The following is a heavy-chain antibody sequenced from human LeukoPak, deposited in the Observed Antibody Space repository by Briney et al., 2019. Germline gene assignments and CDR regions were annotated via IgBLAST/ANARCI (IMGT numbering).Heavy chain of an antibody. Sequence: SETLSLTCDVSGDSISISSNYWGWVRHLPGKGLEWIGSVYRSGSTYYNPSLKSRVTISVDTSKNQFTLNLTSVTAADTAVYHCARRGTSGWAYYFDFWGPGFLLTVSS. D-gene: IGHD6-19*01. J-gene: IGHJ4*02. CDR2: VYRSGST. CDR1: GDSISISSNY. V-gene: IGHV4-39*01. CDR3: ARRGTSGWAYYFDF.